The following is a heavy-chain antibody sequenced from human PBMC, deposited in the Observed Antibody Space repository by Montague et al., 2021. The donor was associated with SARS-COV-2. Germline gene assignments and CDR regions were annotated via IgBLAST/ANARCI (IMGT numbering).Heavy chain of an antibody. D-gene: IGHD4-17*01. CDR2: IYSTVIT. CDR3: ARDPHDYGWFDP. V-gene: IGHV4-61*09. Sequence: TLSLTCTVSGGFISSASYYWSWIRQPAGKGLEWIGHIYSTVITNYNPSLKSRVTISVDLSKNQFSLKMTSVTAADTAVYCCARDPHDYGWFDPWGQGTLVTVSS. J-gene: IGHJ5*02. CDR1: GGFISSASYY.